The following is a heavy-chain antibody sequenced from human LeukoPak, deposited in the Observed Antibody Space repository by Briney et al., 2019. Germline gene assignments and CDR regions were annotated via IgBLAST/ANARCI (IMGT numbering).Heavy chain of an antibody. CDR1: GGSFSGYY. V-gene: IGHV4-34*01. J-gene: IGHJ4*02. Sequence: NPSETQSLTCAVYGGSFSGYYWSWIRQPPGKGLEWIGEINHSGSTNYNPSLKSRVTISIDTSKNQFSLKLSSVTAADTAVYYCARGSRYYDRSGPFVDWGQGTLVTVSS. CDR2: INHSGST. CDR3: ARGSRYYDRSGPFVD. D-gene: IGHD3-22*01.